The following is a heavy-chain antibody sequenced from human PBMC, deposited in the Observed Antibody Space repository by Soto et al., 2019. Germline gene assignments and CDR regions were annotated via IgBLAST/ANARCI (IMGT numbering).Heavy chain of an antibody. CDR1: GFDFSTYG. CDR2: ISGNYGGT. CDR3: AKGSDFDF. Sequence: GGSLRLSCAASGFDFSTYGMCWVRQAQGKGPEWVALISGNYGGTYYADSVKGRFTITRDNSRNTLYLQMNSLRVEDTAVYHCAKGSDFDFWGQGTPVTVAS. J-gene: IGHJ4*02. V-gene: IGHV3-23*01.